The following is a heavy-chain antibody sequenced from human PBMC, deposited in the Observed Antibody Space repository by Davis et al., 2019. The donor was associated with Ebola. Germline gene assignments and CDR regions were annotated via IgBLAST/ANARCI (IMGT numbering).Heavy chain of an antibody. V-gene: IGHV4-34*01. Sequence: SETLSLTCAAYGGSFSGYYWSWIRQPPGKGLEWIGEINHSGSTNYNPSLKSRVTISVDTSKNQFSLKLSSVTAADTAVYYCARRPAAMSIYYYYYYGMDVWGQGTTVTVSS. D-gene: IGHD2-2*01. CDR1: GGSFSGYY. CDR2: INHSGST. CDR3: ARRPAAMSIYYYYYYGMDV. J-gene: IGHJ6*02.